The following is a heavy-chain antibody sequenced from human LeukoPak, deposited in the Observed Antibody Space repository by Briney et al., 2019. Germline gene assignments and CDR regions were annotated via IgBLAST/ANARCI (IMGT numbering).Heavy chain of an antibody. CDR1: GFTFSSYS. Sequence: GGSLRLSCAASGFTFSSYSMNWVRQAPGKGLEWVSSISSSSSYIYYADSVKGRFTISRDNAKNSLYLQMNSLRAEDTAVYYCARDRVYKMSWFDPWGQGTLVTVSS. CDR2: ISSSSSYI. CDR3: ARDRVYKMSWFDP. V-gene: IGHV3-21*01. J-gene: IGHJ5*02. D-gene: IGHD3-10*01.